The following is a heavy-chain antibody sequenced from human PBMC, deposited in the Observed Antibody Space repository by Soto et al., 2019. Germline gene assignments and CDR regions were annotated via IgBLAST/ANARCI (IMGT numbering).Heavy chain of an antibody. CDR2: ISGSGGST. CDR1: GFTFSSYA. Sequence: PGGSLRLSCAASGFTFSSYAMSWVRQAPGKGLEWVSAISGSGGSTYYADSVKGRFTISRDNSKNTLYLQMNSLRAEDTAVYYCAKVIAVAGRRYYYYGMDVWGQGTTVTVSS. J-gene: IGHJ6*02. V-gene: IGHV3-23*01. D-gene: IGHD6-19*01. CDR3: AKVIAVAGRRYYYYGMDV.